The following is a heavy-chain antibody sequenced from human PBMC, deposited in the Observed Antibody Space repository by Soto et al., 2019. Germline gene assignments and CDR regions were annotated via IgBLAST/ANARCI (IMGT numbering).Heavy chain of an antibody. Sequence: GGSLRLSCATSGFTFSDNYMDWVRQAPGKGLEWVARSRNKANSYTTGYAASVKGRFTISRDDSKNSVYLQMDSLKTEDTAVYYCVRVAATAPRDLESWGQGTLVTVSS. CDR2: SRNKANSYTT. CDR1: GFTFSDNY. D-gene: IGHD2-21*02. V-gene: IGHV3-72*01. J-gene: IGHJ4*02. CDR3: VRVAATAPRDLES.